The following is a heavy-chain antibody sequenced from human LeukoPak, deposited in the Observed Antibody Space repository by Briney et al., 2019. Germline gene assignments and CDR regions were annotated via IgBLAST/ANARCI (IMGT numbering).Heavy chain of an antibody. V-gene: IGHV1-69*05. Sequence: SVKVSCKASGGTFSSYATSWVRQAPGQGLEWMGGIIPIFGTANYAQKFQGRVTITTDESTSTAYMELSSLRSEDTAVYYCAREPPYYGSGSYSPGDNWFDPWGQGTLVTVSS. J-gene: IGHJ5*02. CDR1: GGTFSSYA. CDR3: AREPPYYGSGSYSPGDNWFDP. CDR2: IIPIFGTA. D-gene: IGHD3-10*01.